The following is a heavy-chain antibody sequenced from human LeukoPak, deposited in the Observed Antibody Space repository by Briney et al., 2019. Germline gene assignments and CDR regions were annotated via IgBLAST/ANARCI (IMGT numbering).Heavy chain of an antibody. Sequence: GGSLRLSCAVSRLTFSSYAMSWVRQAPGRGLELVSAISESGTGTYYAEAVKGRFTISRDNSKNTLSLQMNSLRAEDTAIYYCAKDIAQGYTSGSIEQDYWGQGTLVTVPS. D-gene: IGHD5-18*01. V-gene: IGHV3-23*01. J-gene: IGHJ4*02. CDR2: ISESGTGT. CDR3: AKDIAQGYTSGSIEQDY. CDR1: RLTFSSYA.